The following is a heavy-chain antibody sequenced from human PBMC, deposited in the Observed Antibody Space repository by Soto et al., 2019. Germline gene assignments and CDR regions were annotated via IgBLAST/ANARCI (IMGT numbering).Heavy chain of an antibody. Sequence: QITLRESGPTLVKPTQTLTLTCNFSGFSLSSPAVGVNWIRQPPGKAPEWLALIYWDDDKRYNPSLKSRLTTTKDTSKNQVVLTMTNMDPVDTATYYCAHGSGWLSDYWGQGTLVTVSS. CDR3: AHGSGWLSDY. CDR1: GFSLSSPAVG. V-gene: IGHV2-5*02. J-gene: IGHJ4*02. CDR2: IYWDDDK. D-gene: IGHD6-13*01.